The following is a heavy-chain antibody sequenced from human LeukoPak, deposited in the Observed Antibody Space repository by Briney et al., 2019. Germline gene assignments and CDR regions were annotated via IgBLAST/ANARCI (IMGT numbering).Heavy chain of an antibody. CDR2: IIPAFGTA. CDR3: AREAGYSSSWPYFDY. J-gene: IGHJ4*02. CDR1: GGTFSSYA. V-gene: IGHV1-69*01. Sequence: SVKVSCKASGGTFSSYAISWVRQAPGQGPEWMGGIIPAFGTANYAQKFQGRVTITADEATNTAFMELSSLRSEDTAVYYCAREAGYSSSWPYFDYWGQGTLVTVSS. D-gene: IGHD6-13*01.